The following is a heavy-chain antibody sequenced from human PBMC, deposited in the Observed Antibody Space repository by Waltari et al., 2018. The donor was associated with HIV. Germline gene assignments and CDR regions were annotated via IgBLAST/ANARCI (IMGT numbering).Heavy chain of an antibody. V-gene: IGHV3-74*01. D-gene: IGHD2-2*01. CDR1: GFTISSYW. J-gene: IGHJ4*02. CDR2: INSEGRST. Sequence: EVQLVESGGGLVQPGGSLRLSCAASGFTISSYWMHWVRQAPGKGLVGVSRINSEGRSTTYADAVKGRVTISRDNAKNTLYLQINSLRAEDTAVYYCARGGLSSTSKPDFDYWGQGTLVTVSS. CDR3: ARGGLSSTSKPDFDY.